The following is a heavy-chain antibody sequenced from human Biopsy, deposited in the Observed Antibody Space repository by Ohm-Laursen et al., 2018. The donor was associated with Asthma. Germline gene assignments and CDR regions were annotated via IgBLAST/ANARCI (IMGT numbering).Heavy chain of an antibody. CDR3: ARPRWGPFGY. Sequence: SLRLSCAATGFTLSSYSMNWVRQAPGKGLEWVSYISSSSSTIYYADSVKGRFTISRDNAKNSLYLQMNSLRDEDTAVYYCARPRWGPFGYWGQGTLVTVSS. V-gene: IGHV3-48*02. CDR2: ISSSSSTI. J-gene: IGHJ4*02. CDR1: GFTLSSYS. D-gene: IGHD7-27*01.